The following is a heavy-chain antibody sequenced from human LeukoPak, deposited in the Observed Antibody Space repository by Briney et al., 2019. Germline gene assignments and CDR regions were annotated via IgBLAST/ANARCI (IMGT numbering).Heavy chain of an antibody. CDR1: GGSISSYY. V-gene: IGHV4-59*08. CDR2: IYYSGST. CDR3: ARHTDIAALSSLNY. J-gene: IGHJ4*02. Sequence: PSETLSLTCTVSGGSISSYYWSWIRQPPGKGLEWIGYIYYSGSTNYNPSLKSRVTISVDTSKNQFSLKLSSVTAADTAVYYCARHTDIAALSSLNYWGQGTLVTVSS. D-gene: IGHD6-13*01.